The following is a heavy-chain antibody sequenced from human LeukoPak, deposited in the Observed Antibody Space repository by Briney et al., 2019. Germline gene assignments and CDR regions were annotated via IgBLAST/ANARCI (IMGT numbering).Heavy chain of an antibody. Sequence: SETLSLTCTVSGGSISSGGYYWSWIRQPPGKGLEWIGYICHSGSTYYSPSLKSRVTISVDRSKNQFSLKLSSVTAADTAVYYCARVNPTGTFGVVIIGCFDYWGQGTLVTVSS. D-gene: IGHD3-3*01. J-gene: IGHJ4*02. V-gene: IGHV4-30-2*01. CDR2: ICHSGST. CDR3: ARVNPTGTFGVVIIGCFDY. CDR1: GGSISSGGYY.